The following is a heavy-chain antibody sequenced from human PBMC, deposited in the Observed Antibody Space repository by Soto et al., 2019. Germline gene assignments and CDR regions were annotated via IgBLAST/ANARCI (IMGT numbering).Heavy chain of an antibody. CDR2: ISGSGGST. V-gene: IGHV3-23*01. CDR3: EALGGNGD. J-gene: IGHJ4*02. CDR1: GFTFSSYA. Sequence: EVQLLESGGGLVQPGGSLRLSCAASGFTFSSYAMSWVRQAPGKGLEWVSAISGSGGSTYYADSVKGRFTISRDNSKNTLYLQMSSVRAEDTAVYYCEALGGNGDWGQGTLVTVSS. D-gene: IGHD1-1*01.